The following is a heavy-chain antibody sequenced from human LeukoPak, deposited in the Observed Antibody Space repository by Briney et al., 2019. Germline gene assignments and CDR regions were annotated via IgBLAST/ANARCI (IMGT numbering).Heavy chain of an antibody. CDR2: TYSGGST. J-gene: IGHJ6*02. CDR3: ARVSPSYYYYGMDV. CDR1: GFTVSSNY. Sequence: PGGSLRLSCAASGFTVSSNYMSWVRQAPGKGLEWVSVTYSGGSTYYADSVKGRFTISRHNSKNTLYLQMNSLRAEDTAVYYCARVSPSYYYYGMDVWGQGTTVTVSS. V-gene: IGHV3-53*04.